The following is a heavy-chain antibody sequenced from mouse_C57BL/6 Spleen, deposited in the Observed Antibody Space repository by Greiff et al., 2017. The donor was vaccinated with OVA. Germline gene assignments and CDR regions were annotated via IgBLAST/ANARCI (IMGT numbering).Heavy chain of an antibody. D-gene: IGHD2-3*01. V-gene: IGHV1-12*01. CDR1: GYTFTSYN. Sequence: QVQLQQSGAELVRPGASVKMSCKASGYTFTSYNMHWVKQTPRQGLEWIGAIYPGNGDTSYNQKFKGKATLTVDKSSSTAYMQLSSLTSEDSAVYFCARGKGSDDGYYYYAMDYWGQGTSVTVSS. CDR3: ARGKGSDDGYYYYAMDY. CDR2: IYPGNGDT. J-gene: IGHJ4*01.